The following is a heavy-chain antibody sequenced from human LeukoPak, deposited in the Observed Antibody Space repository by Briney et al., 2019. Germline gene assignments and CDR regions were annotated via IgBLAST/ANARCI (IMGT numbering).Heavy chain of an antibody. D-gene: IGHD3-10*01. CDR1: GFLFNNYR. J-gene: IGHJ3*02. V-gene: IGHV3-7*01. Sequence: GGSLRLSCAASGFLFNNYRMNWVRQAPGKGLEWVAHIKQDGSQKSYVDSVRGRFTLSRNIAENSLFLQLNSLYYCARGSTMDYYHFDIWGQGTLVTVSS. CDR2: IKQDGSQK. CDR3: YYHFDI.